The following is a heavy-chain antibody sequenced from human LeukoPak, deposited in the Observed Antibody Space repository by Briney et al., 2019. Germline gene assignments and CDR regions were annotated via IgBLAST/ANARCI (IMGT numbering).Heavy chain of an antibody. D-gene: IGHD6-13*01. CDR3: ATDPRPHPSSWPGFDP. CDR2: FDPEDGET. J-gene: IGHJ5*02. CDR1: GYTLTELS. V-gene: IGHV1-24*01. Sequence: GASVKVSCKVSGYTLTELSMHWVRQAPGKGLEWMGGFDPEDGETIYAQKFQGRVTMTEDTSTDTAYMELSSLRSEDTAVYYCATDPRPHPSSWPGFDPWGQGTLVTVSS.